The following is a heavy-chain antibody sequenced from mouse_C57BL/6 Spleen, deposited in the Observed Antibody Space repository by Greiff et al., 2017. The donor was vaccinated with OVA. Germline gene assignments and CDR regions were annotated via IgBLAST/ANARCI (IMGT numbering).Heavy chain of an antibody. V-gene: IGHV1-61*01. CDR1: GYTFTSYW. Sequence: QVQLQQPGAELVRPGSSVKLSCKASGYTFTSYWMDWVKQRPGQGLEWIGNIYPSDSETHYNQKFKDKATLTVDKSSSTAYMQLSSLTSEDSAVYYCASYDYDGAFDYWGQGTTLTVSS. J-gene: IGHJ2*01. CDR3: ASYDYDGAFDY. CDR2: IYPSDSET. D-gene: IGHD2-4*01.